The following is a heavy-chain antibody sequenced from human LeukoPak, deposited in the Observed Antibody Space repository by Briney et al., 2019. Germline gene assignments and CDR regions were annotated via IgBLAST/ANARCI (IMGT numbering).Heavy chain of an antibody. CDR2: ISYDGSNK. J-gene: IGHJ4*02. CDR3: ASGTDIVVAPADYFDY. Sequence: GGSLRLSCAASGFTFSSYAMHWVRQAPGKGLEWVAVISYDGSNKYYADSVKGRFTISRDNSKNTLYLQMNSLRAEDTAVYYCASGTDIVVAPADYFDYWGQGTLVTVSS. V-gene: IGHV3-30*04. CDR1: GFTFSSYA. D-gene: IGHD2-15*01.